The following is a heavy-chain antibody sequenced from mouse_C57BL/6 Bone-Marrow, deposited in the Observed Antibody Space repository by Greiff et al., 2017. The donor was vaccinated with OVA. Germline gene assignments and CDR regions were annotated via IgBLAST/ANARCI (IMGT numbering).Heavy chain of an antibody. Sequence: QVQLQQPGAELVRPGTSVKLSCKASGYTFTSYWMHWVKQRPGQGLEWIGVIDPSDSYTNYNQKFKGKATLTVDTSSSTAYMQLSSLTSEDSAVYYCAQGYWGQGTTLTVSS. CDR1: GYTFTSYW. J-gene: IGHJ2*01. CDR2: IDPSDSYT. CDR3: AQGY. V-gene: IGHV1-59*01.